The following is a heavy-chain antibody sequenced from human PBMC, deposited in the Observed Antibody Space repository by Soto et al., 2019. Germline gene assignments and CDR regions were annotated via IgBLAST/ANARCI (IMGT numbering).Heavy chain of an antibody. J-gene: IGHJ6*03. D-gene: IGHD6-13*01. CDR1: GGSISSYY. CDR2: IYYSGST. Sequence: PSETLSLTCAVYGGSISSYYWSWIRQPPGKGLEWIGYIYYSGSTNYNPSLKSRVTISVDTSKNQFSLKLSSVTAADTAVYYCARDPGAVAAAGDHYYYYMDVWGKGTTVTVSS. V-gene: IGHV4-59*01. CDR3: ARDPGAVAAAGDHYYYYMDV.